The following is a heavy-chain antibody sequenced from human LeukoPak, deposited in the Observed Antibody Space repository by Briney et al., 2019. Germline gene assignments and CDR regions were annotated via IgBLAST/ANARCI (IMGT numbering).Heavy chain of an antibody. Sequence: SQTLSLTCTVSGGSISSYYWSWIRQPPGKGLEWIGYIYYSGSTNYNPSLKSRVTISVDTSKNQFSLKLSSVTAADTAVYYCGGSYSRYYYGMDVWGQGTTVTVSS. V-gene: IGHV4-59*01. J-gene: IGHJ6*02. CDR3: GGSYSRYYYGMDV. D-gene: IGHD1-26*01. CDR2: IYYSGST. CDR1: GGSISSYY.